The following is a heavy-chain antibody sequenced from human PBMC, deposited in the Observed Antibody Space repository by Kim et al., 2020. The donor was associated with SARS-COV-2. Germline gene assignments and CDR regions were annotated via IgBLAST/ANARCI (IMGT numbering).Heavy chain of an antibody. J-gene: IGHJ4*02. Sequence: RSSNTIYYADSEKGRFTISRDNAKNSLYLQMNSLRAEDTAVYYCARVPSHWGQGTLVTVSS. CDR2: RSSNTI. V-gene: IGHV3-48*04. CDR3: ARVPSH.